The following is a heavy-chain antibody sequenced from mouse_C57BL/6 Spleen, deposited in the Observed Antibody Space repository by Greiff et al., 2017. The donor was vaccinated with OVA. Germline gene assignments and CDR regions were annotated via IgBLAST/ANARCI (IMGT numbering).Heavy chain of an antibody. CDR3: ARDSGYPYYAMDY. J-gene: IGHJ4*01. D-gene: IGHD3-2*02. V-gene: IGHV5-17*01. Sequence: DVMLVESGGGLVKPGGSLKLSCAASGFTFSDYGMHWVRQAPEKGLEWVAYISSGSSTIYYADTVKGRFTISRDNAKNTLFLQMTSLRSEDTAMYYCARDSGYPYYAMDYWGQGTSVTVSS. CDR2: ISSGSSTI. CDR1: GFTFSDYG.